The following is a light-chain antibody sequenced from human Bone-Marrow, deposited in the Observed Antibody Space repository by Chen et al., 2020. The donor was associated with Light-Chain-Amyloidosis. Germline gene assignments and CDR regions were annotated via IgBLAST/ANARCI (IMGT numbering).Light chain of an antibody. J-gene: IGLJ1*01. Sequence: QSALTQPASVSGSPGQSITISCTGTSSDVGGDNHVSWYQQHPDKAPKLMIYEVTNRPSWVPDRVAGSTADNTASLTIAGHQTEAEADYCCSSYTITNTRVFGSGTRVTVL. CDR2: EVT. V-gene: IGLV2-14*01. CDR3: SSYTITNTRV. CDR1: SSDVGGDNH.